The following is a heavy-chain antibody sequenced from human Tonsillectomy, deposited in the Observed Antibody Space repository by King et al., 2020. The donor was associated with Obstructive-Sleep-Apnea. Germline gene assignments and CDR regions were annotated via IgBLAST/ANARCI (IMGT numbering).Heavy chain of an antibody. V-gene: IGHV1-2*04. Sequence: QLVQSGTEVKEPGASVKVSCKASGYTFSAYFLHWVRQVPGQGPEWMGLVYPRGGGTPCAQKFQGWVTLTRDTAISTAFLELSRLTSGDTAVYYCARDVGDRRSYWYFDLWGRGTLVIVSS. CDR2: VYPRGGGT. J-gene: IGHJ2*01. D-gene: IGHD1-26*01. CDR1: GYTFSAYF. CDR3: ARDVGDRRSYWYFDL.